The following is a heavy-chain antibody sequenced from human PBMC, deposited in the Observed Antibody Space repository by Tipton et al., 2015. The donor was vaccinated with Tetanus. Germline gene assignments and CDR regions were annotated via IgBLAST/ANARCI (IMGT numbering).Heavy chain of an antibody. CDR3: ARGFGAYWYYFDY. Sequence: LSCTVSADSFTNFYWTWIRQPAGKGLEWIGRIDTSGITNYNPSLKSRVTMSVDTSKNQFSLKLSSVTAADTAVYYCARGFGAYWYYFDYWGQGTLVTVSS. CDR1: ADSFTNFY. V-gene: IGHV4-4*07. J-gene: IGHJ4*02. CDR2: IDTSGIT. D-gene: IGHD4-17*01.